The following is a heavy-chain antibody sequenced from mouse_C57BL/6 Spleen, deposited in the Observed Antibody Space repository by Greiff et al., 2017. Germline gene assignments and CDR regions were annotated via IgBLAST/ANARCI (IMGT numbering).Heavy chain of an antibody. CDR2: INPNNGGT. V-gene: IGHV1-22*01. CDR1: GYTFTDYN. J-gene: IGHJ3*01. D-gene: IGHD2-5*01. Sequence: EVQLVESGPELVKPGASVKMSCKASGYTFTDYNMHWVKQSHGKSLEWIGYINPNNGGTSYNQKFKGKATLTVNKSSSTAYMELRSLTSEDSAVYYCARGSNYLPWFAYWGQGTLVTVSA. CDR3: ARGSNYLPWFAY.